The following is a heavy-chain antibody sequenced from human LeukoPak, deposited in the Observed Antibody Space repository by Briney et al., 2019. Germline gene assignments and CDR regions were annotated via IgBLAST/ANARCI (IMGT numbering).Heavy chain of an antibody. CDR2: ISPSGTT. CDR1: GGSLSPYY. J-gene: IGHJ4*02. V-gene: IGHV4-34*01. CDR3: ARSTGYYPGSRKLFGY. Sequence: SETLSLTCAVDGGSLSPYYWSWIRQPPGKGLEWIGEISPSGTTNCNPSLKSRVTMSLETSKNQFSLELSSVTAADAAVYYCARSTGYYPGSRKLFGYWGQGTLVTVPS. D-gene: IGHD3-10*01.